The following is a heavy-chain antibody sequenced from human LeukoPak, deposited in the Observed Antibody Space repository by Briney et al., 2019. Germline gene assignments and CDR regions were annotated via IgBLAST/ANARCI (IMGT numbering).Heavy chain of an antibody. CDR1: GGSISSSAYY. CDR2: IYYGGST. J-gene: IGHJ4*02. D-gene: IGHD3-10*01. Sequence: PSETLSLTCTVSGGSISSSAYYWGWIRQPPGKGLEWIGTIYYGGSTYYNPSLKSRVTISVDTSKNQFSLKLTSVTATDTAVYYCAWGGFSGDRFDYWGQGILVTVSS. V-gene: IGHV4-39*01. CDR3: AWGGFSGDRFDY.